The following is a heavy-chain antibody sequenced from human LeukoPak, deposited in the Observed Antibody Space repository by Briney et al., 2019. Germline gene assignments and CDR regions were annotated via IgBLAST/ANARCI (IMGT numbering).Heavy chain of an antibody. Sequence: SQTLSLTCAISGDSVSSNSAAWNWIRQSPSRGLEWLGRTYYRSKWYNDYAVSVKSRITINPDTSKNHYSLQLNSVTPEDTAVYYCARDRDYYDSSGYPSGALDIWGQGTMVTVSS. CDR2: TYYRSKWYN. V-gene: IGHV6-1*01. CDR3: ARDRDYYDSSGYPSGALDI. D-gene: IGHD3-22*01. CDR1: GDSVSSNSAA. J-gene: IGHJ3*02.